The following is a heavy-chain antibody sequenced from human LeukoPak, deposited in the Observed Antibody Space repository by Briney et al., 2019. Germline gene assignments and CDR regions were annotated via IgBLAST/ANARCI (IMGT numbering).Heavy chain of an antibody. D-gene: IGHD3-22*01. CDR1: GFTFSSFA. CDR3: ARGLYYFDTSGYPYY. CDR2: IYSGGST. V-gene: IGHV3-53*01. Sequence: GGSLRLSCAASGFTFSSFAMSWVRQAPGKGLEWVSVIYSGGSTYYADSVKGRFTISRDNSKNTLYLQMNSLRAEDTAVYYCARGLYYFDTSGYPYYWGQGTLVTVSS. J-gene: IGHJ4*02.